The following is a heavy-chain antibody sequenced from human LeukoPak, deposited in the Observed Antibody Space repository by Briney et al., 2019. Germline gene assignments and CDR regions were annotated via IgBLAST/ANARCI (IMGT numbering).Heavy chain of an antibody. CDR2: IYHSGST. CDR3: ARVFDSGSQAYFYYMDV. Sequence: SGTLPLTCAVSGGSISSSNWWSWVRQPPGKGLEWIGEIYHSGSTNYNPSLKSRVTISVDKSKNQFSLKVSSVTAADTAVYYCARVFDSGSQAYFYYMDVWGKGTTVTIFS. D-gene: IGHD3-10*01. V-gene: IGHV4-4*02. J-gene: IGHJ6*03. CDR1: GGSISSSNW.